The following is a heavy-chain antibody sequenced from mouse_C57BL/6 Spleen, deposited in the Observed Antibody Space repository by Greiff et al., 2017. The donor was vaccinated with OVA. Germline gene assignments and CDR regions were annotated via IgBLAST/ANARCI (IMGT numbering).Heavy chain of an antibody. D-gene: IGHD2-4*01. CDR3: ARHDYAGMDY. Sequence: QVQLKESGPGLVAPSQSLSITCTVSGFSLTSYAISWVRQPPGKGLEWLGVIWTGGGPNYNSALKSRLSISKDNSKSQVFLKMNSLQTDDTARYYCARHDYAGMDYWGQGTSVTVSS. CDR2: IWTGGGP. V-gene: IGHV2-9-1*01. CDR1: GFSLTSYA. J-gene: IGHJ4*01.